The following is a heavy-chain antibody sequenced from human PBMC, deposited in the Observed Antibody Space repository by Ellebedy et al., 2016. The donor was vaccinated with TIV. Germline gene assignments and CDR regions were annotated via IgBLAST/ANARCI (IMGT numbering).Heavy chain of an antibody. V-gene: IGHV3-23*01. J-gene: IGHJ3*02. D-gene: IGHD4-23*01. Sequence: GESLKISCTASGFTFSSYAMSWVRQAPGKGLEWVAGVNAGGLVIAYADSVKGRFTISRDNSKDTLYLQVNSLRAEDTAVYYCARDPVGVGPAFDIWGQGTMVTISS. CDR1: GFTFSSYA. CDR3: ARDPVGVGPAFDI. CDR2: VNAGGLVI.